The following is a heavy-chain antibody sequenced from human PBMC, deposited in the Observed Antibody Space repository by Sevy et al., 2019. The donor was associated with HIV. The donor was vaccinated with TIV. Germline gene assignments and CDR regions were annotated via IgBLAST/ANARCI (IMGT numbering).Heavy chain of an antibody. D-gene: IGHD3-3*01. CDR3: ARGPDTEISLENVLRSFEWVFRGKSFDY. CDR1: GFSFGTYS. Sequence: GGSLRLSCAGSGFSFGTYSMHWVRQAPGKGLEWVAVIWYDGTKQYYADSVKGRVTISRDNSKNTMYLHMNARRAEDTAFYYGARGPDTEISLENVLRSFEWVFRGKSFDYWGQGTLVTVSS. V-gene: IGHV3-30*04. CDR2: IWYDGTKQ. J-gene: IGHJ4*02.